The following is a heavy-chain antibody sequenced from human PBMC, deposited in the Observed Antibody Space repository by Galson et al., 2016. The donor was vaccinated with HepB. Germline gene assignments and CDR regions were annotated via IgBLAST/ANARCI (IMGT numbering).Heavy chain of an antibody. J-gene: IGHJ3*02. D-gene: IGHD6-13*01. CDR3: ARGAGYSSSWYAAGRAFDI. CDR1: GFTFTDYW. CDR2: VNRDGSGT. Sequence: SLRLSCAASGFTFTDYWMVWVRQAPGKGLEYVANVNRDGSGTHYMDSAKGRFTISRDNARNSLSLQMNSLRAEDTALYYCARGAGYSSSWYAAGRAFDIWGQGTVVTVSS. V-gene: IGHV3-7*03.